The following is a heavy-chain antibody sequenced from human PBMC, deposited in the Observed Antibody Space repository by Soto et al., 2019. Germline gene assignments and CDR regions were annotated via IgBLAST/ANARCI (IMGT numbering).Heavy chain of an antibody. Sequence: PGGSLRFSCAASGFTFSSYEMNWVRQAPGKGLEWVSYISSRGVTIYYADSVKGRFTISRDNAKNSLYLQMNSLRAEDTAVYYCASHAYCSSTSCYSYGMDVWGQGTTVTVSS. CDR1: GFTFSSYE. J-gene: IGHJ6*02. V-gene: IGHV3-48*03. CDR2: ISSRGVTI. CDR3: ASHAYCSSTSCYSYGMDV. D-gene: IGHD2-2*01.